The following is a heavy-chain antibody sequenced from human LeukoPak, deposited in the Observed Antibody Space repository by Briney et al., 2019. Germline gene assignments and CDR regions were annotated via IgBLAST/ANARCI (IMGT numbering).Heavy chain of an antibody. J-gene: IGHJ4*02. V-gene: IGHV4-59*01. CDR2: FYYSGST. Sequence: SETLSLTCTVSGGSISSYYWSCIRQPPGKGLWWIVYFYYSGSTNYNPSLKSRVTISVDTSKNQFSLKLSSVTAADTAVYYCATVWRGYSGYDSPLDYWGQGTLVTVSS. CDR1: GGSISSYY. CDR3: ATVWRGYSGYDSPLDY. D-gene: IGHD5-12*01.